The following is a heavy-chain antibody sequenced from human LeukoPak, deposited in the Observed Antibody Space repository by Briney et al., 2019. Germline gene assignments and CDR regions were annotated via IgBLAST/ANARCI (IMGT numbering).Heavy chain of an antibody. D-gene: IGHD3-3*01. J-gene: IGHJ4*02. Sequence: GGTLRLSCAAPGFTFSSYGMSWVRQAPGKGLEWVSYISSSGSTIYYADSVKGRFTISRDNAKNSLYLQMNSLRAEDTAVYYCARWVFPFLVDYWGQGTLVTVSS. V-gene: IGHV3-48*04. CDR1: GFTFSSYG. CDR3: ARWVFPFLVDY. CDR2: ISSSGSTI.